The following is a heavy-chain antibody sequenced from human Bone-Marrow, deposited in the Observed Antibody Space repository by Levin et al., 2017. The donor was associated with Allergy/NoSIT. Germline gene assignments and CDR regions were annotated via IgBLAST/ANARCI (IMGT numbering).Heavy chain of an antibody. CDR1: GFTFTGEW. J-gene: IGHJ4*02. V-gene: IGHV3-7*01. D-gene: IGHD3-10*01. Sequence: GGSLRLSCAASGFTFTGEWMSWVRQAPGKGPEWVANIKPDGSDKDYTDSVRGRFTISRDNGKNSLYLQMSSLRAEDTAVYYCAQGVRWGQGTLVTVS. CDR2: IKPDGSDK. CDR3: AQGVR.